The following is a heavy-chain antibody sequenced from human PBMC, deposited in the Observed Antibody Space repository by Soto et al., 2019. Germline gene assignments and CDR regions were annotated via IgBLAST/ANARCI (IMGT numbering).Heavy chain of an antibody. D-gene: IGHD2-2*02. J-gene: IGHJ4*02. CDR3: ARGSLYTT. CDR2: ISYDGSNK. Sequence: PGGSLRLSCAASGFTFSSYAMHWVRQAPGKGLEWVAVISYDGSNKYYADSVKGRFTISRDNSKNTLYLQMNSLRAEDTAVYYCARGSLYTTWGQGTLVTVSS. CDR1: GFTFSSYA. V-gene: IGHV3-30-3*01.